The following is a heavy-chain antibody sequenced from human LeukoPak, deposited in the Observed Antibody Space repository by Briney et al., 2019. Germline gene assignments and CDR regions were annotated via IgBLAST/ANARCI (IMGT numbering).Heavy chain of an antibody. V-gene: IGHV4-61*02. CDR1: GGSISSGSYY. CDR3: ARANSGSYKLTGELDY. J-gene: IGHJ4*02. D-gene: IGHD1-26*01. Sequence: MTSQTLSLTCTVSGGSISSGSYYWSWIRQPAGKGLEWIGRIYTSGSTNYNPSLKSRVTISVDTSKNQFSLKLSSVTAADTAVYYCARANSGSYKLTGELDYWGQGTLVTVSS. CDR2: IYTSGST.